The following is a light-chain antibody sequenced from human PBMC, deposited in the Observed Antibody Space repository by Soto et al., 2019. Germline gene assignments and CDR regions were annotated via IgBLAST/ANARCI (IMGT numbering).Light chain of an antibody. J-gene: IGKJ2*01. CDR2: GAS. CDR1: QSVSSSN. V-gene: IGKV3-20*01. Sequence: EIVLTQSPGTLSLSPGERATLSCRASQSVSSSNLAWHQQKPGQAPRLLIYGASSRATGIPDRFSGSGSGTDFTLTISRLEPEYFAVYYCQQYGSSSYTFGQGTKLEIK. CDR3: QQYGSSSYT.